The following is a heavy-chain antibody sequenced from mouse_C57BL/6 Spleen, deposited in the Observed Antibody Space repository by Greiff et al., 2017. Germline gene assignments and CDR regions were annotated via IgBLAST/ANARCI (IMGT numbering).Heavy chain of an antibody. CDR3: VRGAYYYGQGDFDV. D-gene: IGHD1-1*01. CDR2: IRSKSNNYAT. V-gene: IGHV10-1*01. Sequence: EVQLVESGGGLVQPKGSLKLSCAASGFSFNTYAMNWVRQAPGKGLEWVTRIRSKSNNYATYYAYSKKNRFTISRDNSESMLYLQMNKLKTEDTAMYYCVRGAYYYGQGDFDVWGTGTTVTVSS. CDR1: GFSFNTYA. J-gene: IGHJ1*03.